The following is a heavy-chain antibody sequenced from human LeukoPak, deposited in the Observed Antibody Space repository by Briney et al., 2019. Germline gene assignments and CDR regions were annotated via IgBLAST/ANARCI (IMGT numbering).Heavy chain of an antibody. CDR2: FNPNSGGT. V-gene: IGHV1-2*02. D-gene: IGHD4-23*01. CDR1: GYTFTGYY. J-gene: IGHJ4*02. CDR3: AREGNLGGNYFFDY. Sequence: GASVKVSCKASGYTFTGYYMHWVRQAPGQGLEWMGWFNPNSGGTNYAQKFQGRVTMTRDTSISTAYMDLSRLRSDDTAVYYRAREGNLGGNYFFDYWGQGTLVTVSS.